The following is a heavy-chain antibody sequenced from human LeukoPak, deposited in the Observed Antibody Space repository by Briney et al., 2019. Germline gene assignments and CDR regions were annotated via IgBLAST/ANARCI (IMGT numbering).Heavy chain of an antibody. CDR1: GFTFSDYY. CDR2: ISGSGGST. Sequence: GGSLRLSCAASGFTFSDYYMSWIRQAPGKGLEWVSAISGSGGSTYYADSVKGRFTISRDNSKNTLYLQMNSLRAEDTAVYYCAKCHSSNWYLDYWGQGTLVTVSS. J-gene: IGHJ4*02. V-gene: IGHV3-23*01. D-gene: IGHD6-13*01. CDR3: AKCHSSNWYLDY.